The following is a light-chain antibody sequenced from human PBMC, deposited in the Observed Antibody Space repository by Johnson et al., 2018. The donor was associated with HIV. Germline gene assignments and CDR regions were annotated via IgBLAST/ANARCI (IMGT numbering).Light chain of an antibody. V-gene: IGLV1-51*01. CDR2: DNN. J-gene: IGLJ1*01. Sequence: QSILTQPPSVSAAPGQKVTISCSGSSSNIGNNYVSWYQQLPGTAPKLLIYDNNKRPSGIPDRFSGSKSATSATLAITVLQTGDEADYYCGKWDSSLSAGVFGTGTKVTVL. CDR1: SSNIGNNY. CDR3: GKWDSSLSAGV.